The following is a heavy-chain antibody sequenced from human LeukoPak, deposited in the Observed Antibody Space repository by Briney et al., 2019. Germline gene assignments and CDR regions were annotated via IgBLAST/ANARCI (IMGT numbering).Heavy chain of an antibody. J-gene: IGHJ4*02. CDR3: ARSSSYDSSGYYKKRQYYFDY. CDR1: GYTFTSYY. Sequence: ASVKVSCKASGYTFTSYYMHWVRQAPGQGLEWMGLINPSGGSTSYAQKFQGRVTMTRDMSTSTVYMELSSLRSEDTAVYYCARSSSYDSSGYYKKRQYYFDYWGQGTLVTVSS. CDR2: INPSGGST. D-gene: IGHD3-22*01. V-gene: IGHV1-46*01.